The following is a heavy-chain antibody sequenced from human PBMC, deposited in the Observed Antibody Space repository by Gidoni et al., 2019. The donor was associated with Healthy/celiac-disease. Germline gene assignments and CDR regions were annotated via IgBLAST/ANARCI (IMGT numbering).Heavy chain of an antibody. Sequence: EVQLVESGGGLVQPGGSLRLSCAASGFTFSSYWMSWVRQAPGKGREWVANIKQDGSEKYYVDSVKGRFTISRDNAKNSLYLQMNSLRAEDTAVYYCARDLRVTTNYYYYYGMDVWGQGTTVTVSS. V-gene: IGHV3-7*01. CDR3: ARDLRVTTNYYYYYGMDV. J-gene: IGHJ6*02. D-gene: IGHD4-17*01. CDR2: IKQDGSEK. CDR1: GFTFSSYW.